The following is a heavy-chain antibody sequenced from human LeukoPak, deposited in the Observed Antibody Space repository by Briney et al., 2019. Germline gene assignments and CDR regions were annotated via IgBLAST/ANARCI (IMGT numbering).Heavy chain of an antibody. CDR2: ISGSGGST. D-gene: IGHD2-15*01. CDR3: AKVPFPGYCSGGSCYPYFDY. CDR1: GFTFSSYA. J-gene: IGHJ4*02. Sequence: GGSLRLSCAASGFTFSSYAMSWVRQAPGKGLEWVSAISGSGGSTYYADSVKGRFTISRDNSKNTLYLQMNCLRAEDTAVYYCAKVPFPGYCSGGSCYPYFDYWGQGTLVTVSS. V-gene: IGHV3-23*01.